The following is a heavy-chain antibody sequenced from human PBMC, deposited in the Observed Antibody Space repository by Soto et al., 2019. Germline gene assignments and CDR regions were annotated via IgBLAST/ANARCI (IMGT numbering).Heavy chain of an antibody. D-gene: IGHD4-17*01. CDR3: ARDHIYGGNSGSVY. J-gene: IGHJ4*02. CDR2: IWYDGSNK. Sequence: QVQLVESGGGVVQPGRSLRLSCAASGFTFSSYGMHWVRQAPGKGLEWVAVIWYDGSNKYYADSVKGRFTISRDNSKNTLYLQMNSLRAEDTAVYYCARDHIYGGNSGSVYWGQGTLVTVSS. V-gene: IGHV3-33*01. CDR1: GFTFSSYG.